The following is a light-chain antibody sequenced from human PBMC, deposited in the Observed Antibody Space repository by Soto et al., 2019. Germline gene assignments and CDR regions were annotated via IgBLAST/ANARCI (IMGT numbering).Light chain of an antibody. V-gene: IGKV1-5*01. Sequence: DIQLTQPASTLSASVGDRVTFTCRASQSISSWLAWYQQKPGKAPKLLLYDASTLQSGVPSRFSGSGSGTEFTLSISSLQPDDFATYYCQQYDTYRTFGQGTKVDIK. J-gene: IGKJ1*01. CDR3: QQYDTYRT. CDR2: DAS. CDR1: QSISSW.